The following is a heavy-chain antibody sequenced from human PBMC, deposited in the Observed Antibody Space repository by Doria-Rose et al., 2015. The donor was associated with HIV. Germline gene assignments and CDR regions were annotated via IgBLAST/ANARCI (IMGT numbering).Heavy chain of an antibody. J-gene: IGHJ6*03. CDR1: GGSISSYY. D-gene: IGHD3-10*01. Sequence: VQLQESGPGLVKPAETLSLTCTVSGGSISSYYWNWIRQPPGKGLEWIGYIYSSGSTHYNSSPKSRVTISIDTSKNQFSRKRGSVTAADTAVYYCARFRPSRGIYYSLDVWGEGTTVTVSS. CDR2: IYSSGST. CDR3: ARFRPSRGIYYSLDV. V-gene: IGHV4-4*09.